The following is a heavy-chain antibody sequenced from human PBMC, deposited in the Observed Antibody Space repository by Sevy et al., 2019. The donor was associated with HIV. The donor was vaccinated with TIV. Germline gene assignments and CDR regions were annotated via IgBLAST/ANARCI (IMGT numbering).Heavy chain of an antibody. J-gene: IGHJ4*02. Sequence: GGSLRLSCAASGFTFSSYAMSWVRQAPGKGLEWVSTFSFGCGKINYADSVKGRFNISRDNSKNTLDLQMHSLRAEDTAVYYCARKGCSKSHDYWGQGTLVTVSS. V-gene: IGHV3-23*01. CDR3: ARKGCSKSHDY. CDR1: GFTFSSYA. CDR2: FSFGCGKI. D-gene: IGHD3-10*02.